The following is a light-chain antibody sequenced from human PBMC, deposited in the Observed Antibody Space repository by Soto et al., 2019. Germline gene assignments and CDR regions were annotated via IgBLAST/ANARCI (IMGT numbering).Light chain of an antibody. CDR3: SSYTSSSLHV. CDR2: DVS. J-gene: IGLJ1*01. V-gene: IGLV2-14*03. CDR1: SSDVGGYNY. Sequence: QSALTQPAPVSGSPGQSITISCTGTSSDVGGYNYVSWYQQHPGKAPKLMIYDVSNRPSGVSNRFSGSKSGNTASLTISGLQAEDEADYYCSSYTSSSLHVFGTGTKVTV.